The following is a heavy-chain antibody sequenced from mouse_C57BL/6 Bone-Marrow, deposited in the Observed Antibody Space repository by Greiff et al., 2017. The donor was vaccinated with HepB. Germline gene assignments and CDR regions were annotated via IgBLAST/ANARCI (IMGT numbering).Heavy chain of an antibody. CDR3: AGYGPSGGLFAY. D-gene: IGHD1-2*01. V-gene: IGHV1-42*01. CDR1: GYSFTGYY. Sequence: EVQLQQSGPELVKPGASVKISCKASGYSFTGYYMNWVKQSPEKSLEWIGEINPSTGGTTYNQKFKAKATLTVDKSSSTAYMQLKSLTSEDSAVYYCAGYGPSGGLFAYWGQGTLVTVSA. CDR2: INPSTGGT. J-gene: IGHJ3*01.